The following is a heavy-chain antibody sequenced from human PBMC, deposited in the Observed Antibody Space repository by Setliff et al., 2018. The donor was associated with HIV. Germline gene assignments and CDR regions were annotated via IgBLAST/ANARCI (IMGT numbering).Heavy chain of an antibody. Sequence: SETLSLTCAVYGGSFSGYYWSWIRQPPGKGLEWIGEVTHSGRTNYNPSLESRVTISVDTSQNQFSLKLNSVTAADTAVYYCARRGIAAAGSDSWGQGTLVTVSS. CDR2: VTHSGRT. D-gene: IGHD6-13*01. J-gene: IGHJ4*02. CDR1: GGSFSGYY. CDR3: ARRGIAAAGSDS. V-gene: IGHV4-34*01.